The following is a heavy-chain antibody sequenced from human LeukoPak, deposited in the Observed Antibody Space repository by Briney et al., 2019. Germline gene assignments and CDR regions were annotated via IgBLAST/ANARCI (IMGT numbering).Heavy chain of an antibody. Sequence: GGSLRLSRAASGFTFSGSAMHWVRQASGKGLEWLGRIRSKAGSYATAYAESVKGRFTVSRDDSKNTAYLQMNSLKTEDTAVYYCTRSGSGWYYDYWGQGTLVTVSS. V-gene: IGHV3-73*01. CDR1: GFTFSGSA. D-gene: IGHD6-19*01. CDR3: TRSGSGWYYDY. J-gene: IGHJ4*02. CDR2: IRSKAGSYAT.